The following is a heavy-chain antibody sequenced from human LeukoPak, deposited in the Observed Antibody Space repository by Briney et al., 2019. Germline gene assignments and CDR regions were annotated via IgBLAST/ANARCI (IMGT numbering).Heavy chain of an antibody. D-gene: IGHD6-13*01. CDR1: GFTFSGPA. CDR3: ARDSIAAAGTIGY. J-gene: IGHJ4*02. CDR2: INPNSGGT. Sequence: GGSLRLSCAASGFTFSGPALHWVRQAPGQGLEWMGWINPNSGGTNYAQKFQGRVTMTRDTSISTAYMELSRLRSDDTAVYYCARDSIAAAGTIGYWGQGTLVTVSS. V-gene: IGHV1-2*02.